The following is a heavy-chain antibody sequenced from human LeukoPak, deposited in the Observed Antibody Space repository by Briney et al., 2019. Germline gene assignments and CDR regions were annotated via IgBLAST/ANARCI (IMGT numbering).Heavy chain of an antibody. CDR2: VSNRDGRA. V-gene: IGHV3-23*01. CDR1: GFTFSSYG. J-gene: IGHJ4*02. CDR3: ASGMSLAGDGPFDF. Sequence: GGSLRLSCAASGFTFSSYGVEWVRQAPGEGLGWVSGVSNRDGRAYYADSVKGRFTVSRDNSKNTLHLQMNSLRAEDTALYYCASGMSLAGDGPFDFWGQGTLVTVSS. D-gene: IGHD6-19*01.